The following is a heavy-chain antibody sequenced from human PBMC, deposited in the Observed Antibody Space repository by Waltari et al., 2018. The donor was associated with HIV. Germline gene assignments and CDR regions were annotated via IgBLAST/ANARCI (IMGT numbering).Heavy chain of an antibody. CDR3: VRDSFGFDI. CDR1: RDSLSSNTAA. CDR2: TFYRSEWRF. V-gene: IGHV6-1*01. Sequence: QVRLQQSGPGVMKTSQTLSLTCDVSRDSLSSNTAAWNWVRWSPSRGREWLGKTFYRSEWRFDYATLLQGRLSISVDISKNQFSLHLTSLNPEDTATYYCVRDSFGFDIWGQGT. D-gene: IGHD3-10*01. J-gene: IGHJ4*03.